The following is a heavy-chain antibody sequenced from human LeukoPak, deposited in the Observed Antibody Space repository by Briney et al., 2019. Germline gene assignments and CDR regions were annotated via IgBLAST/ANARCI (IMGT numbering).Heavy chain of an antibody. V-gene: IGHV3-21*01. D-gene: IGHD2-2*01. CDR2: ISSSSSYI. J-gene: IGHJ6*02. CDR1: GFTFSSYA. CDR3: ARAPLVGSSTSYYYYGMDV. Sequence: PGGSLRLSCAASGFTFSSYAMHWVRQAPGKGLEWVSSISSSSSYIYYADSVKGRFTISRDNAKNSLYLQMNSLRAEDTAVYYCARAPLVGSSTSYYYYGMDVWGQGTTVTVSS.